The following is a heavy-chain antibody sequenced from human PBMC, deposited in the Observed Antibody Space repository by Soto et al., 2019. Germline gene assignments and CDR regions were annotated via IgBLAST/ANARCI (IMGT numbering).Heavy chain of an antibody. V-gene: IGHV3-23*01. J-gene: IGHJ6*02. CDR1: GFTFSSYA. CDR2: IIYSGGST. D-gene: IGHD6-19*01. Sequence: PGGSLRLSCAASGFTFSSYAMSWVRQAPGKGLVWVSAIIYSGGSTYYADSVKGRFTISRDNSKNTLYLQMNSLRAEDTAVYYCARRSGVAGTPYYYYGMDVWGQGTTVTVSS. CDR3: ARRSGVAGTPYYYYGMDV.